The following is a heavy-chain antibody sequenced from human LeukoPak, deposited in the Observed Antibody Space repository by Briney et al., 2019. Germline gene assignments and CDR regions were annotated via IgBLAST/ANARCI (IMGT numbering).Heavy chain of an antibody. Sequence: ASVKVSCKASGYTFTSYDINWVRQAPGQGLEWMGWIKTNSGGANYAQKFQGRVTMTRDTSINTDYMELSRLRSDDTAVYYCARDGGKVGATGPFDFWGQGTLVNVPS. CDR3: ARDGGKVGATGPFDF. J-gene: IGHJ4*02. V-gene: IGHV1-2*02. CDR1: GYTFTSYD. D-gene: IGHD1-26*01. CDR2: IKTNSGGA.